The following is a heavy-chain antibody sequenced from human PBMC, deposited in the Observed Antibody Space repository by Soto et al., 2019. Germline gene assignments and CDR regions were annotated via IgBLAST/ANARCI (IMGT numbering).Heavy chain of an antibody. CDR2: ISAYNGNT. Sequence: GASVKFSFKASGYTFTSYVISWVRQAPGQVLEWMGWISAYNGNTNYAQKLQGRVTMTTDTSTSTAYMELRSLRSDDTAVYYCASLEYYYDSSGYYYGWFDPWGHGTLVTAPQ. CDR3: ASLEYYYDSSGYYYGWFDP. J-gene: IGHJ5*02. D-gene: IGHD3-22*01. V-gene: IGHV1-18*04. CDR1: GYTFTSYV.